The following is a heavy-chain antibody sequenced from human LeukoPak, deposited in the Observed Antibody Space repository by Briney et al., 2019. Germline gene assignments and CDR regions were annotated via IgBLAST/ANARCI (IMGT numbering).Heavy chain of an antibody. J-gene: IGHJ4*02. CDR3: ARGGRSTYFDWSPDY. CDR2: ISSSSSYI. CDR1: GFTFSDYS. V-gene: IGHV3-21*01. D-gene: IGHD3-9*01. Sequence: GGSLRLSCAASGFTFSDYSMNWVRQAPGKGLEWVSSISSSSSYIFYADSVKGRFTISRDNARNSLYLQMNSLRAEDTAVYYCARGGRSTYFDWSPDYWGQGTLVTVSS.